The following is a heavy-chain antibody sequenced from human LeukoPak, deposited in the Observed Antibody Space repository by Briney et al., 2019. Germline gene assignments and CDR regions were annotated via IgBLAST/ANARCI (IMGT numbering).Heavy chain of an antibody. D-gene: IGHD6-13*01. CDR1: GASISNYY. Sequence: PSETLSLTCTVSGASISNYYWNWIRQPPGKGLEWIGYISYSGSTYYNPSLKSRVTISLDTSKNQFSLKVSSVTAADTAVYYCARDVSSWSRTLDPWGQGTLVTVSS. CDR2: ISYSGST. J-gene: IGHJ5*02. V-gene: IGHV4-59*01. CDR3: ARDVSSWSRTLDP.